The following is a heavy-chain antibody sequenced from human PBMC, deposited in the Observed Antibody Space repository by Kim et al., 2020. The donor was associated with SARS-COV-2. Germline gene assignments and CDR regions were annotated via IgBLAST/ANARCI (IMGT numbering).Heavy chain of an antibody. Sequence: GGSLRLSCSASGFIFGIYGMHWARQAPGKGLEFIADINTSGDDTYYIDSVKGRFTISRDSSKSTLYLQMRSLRIEDTAVYYCVKAGGYWGRGTLVTVSP. J-gene: IGHJ4*02. CDR1: GFIFGIYG. V-gene: IGHV3-64D*08. CDR3: VKAGGY. CDR2: INTSGDDT.